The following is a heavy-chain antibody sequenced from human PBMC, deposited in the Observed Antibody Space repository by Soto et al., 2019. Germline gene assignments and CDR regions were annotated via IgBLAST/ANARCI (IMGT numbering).Heavy chain of an antibody. V-gene: IGHV4-4*02. CDR1: RGSVSSNNW. CDR3: ARRIALSGTAGAPGD. CDR2: IYQTGTT. D-gene: IGHD6-19*01. Sequence: QVQLQESGPGLGKPSGTLSLTCGVSRGSVSSNNWWTWVRQPPGKGLEWIGEIYQTGTTNYNPSLQSRVTISLDKSNNHFSLKLNSVTAADTAVYYCARRIALSGTAGAPGDWGQGTLVIVSS. J-gene: IGHJ4*02.